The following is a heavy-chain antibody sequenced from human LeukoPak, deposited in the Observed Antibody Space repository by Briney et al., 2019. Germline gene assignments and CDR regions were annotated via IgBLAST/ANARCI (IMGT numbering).Heavy chain of an antibody. CDR3: ASPVDTAMVPIVGVPARIEGIWNY. CDR1: GGSISSSSYY. CDR2: IYYSGST. V-gene: IGHV4-39*01. Sequence: SETLSLTCTVSGGSISSSSYYWGWIRQPPGKGLEWIGSIYYSGSTYYNPSLKSRVTISVDTSKNQFSLKLSSVTAADTAVYYCASPVDTAMVPIVGVPARIEGIWNYWGQGTLVTVSS. D-gene: IGHD5-18*01. J-gene: IGHJ4*02.